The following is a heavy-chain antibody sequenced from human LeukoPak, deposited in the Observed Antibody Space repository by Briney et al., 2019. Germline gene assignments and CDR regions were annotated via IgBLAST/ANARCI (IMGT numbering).Heavy chain of an antibody. CDR2: IWYDGSNK. J-gene: IGHJ4*02. Sequence: GGSLRLSCAASGFTFSAHGLGWVRQAPGKGLEWVAVIWYDGSNKYYAESVKGRFTISRDNTKNTLYLQMNSLRVEDAAVYCCARDAQRGYDYYFDYWGQGTLVTVSS. D-gene: IGHD5-12*01. V-gene: IGHV3-33*01. CDR1: GFTFSAHG. CDR3: ARDAQRGYDYYFDY.